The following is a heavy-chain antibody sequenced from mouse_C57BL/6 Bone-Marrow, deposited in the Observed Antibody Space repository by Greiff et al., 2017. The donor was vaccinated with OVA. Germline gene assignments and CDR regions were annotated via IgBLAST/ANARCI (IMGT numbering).Heavy chain of an antibody. D-gene: IGHD1-1*01. CDR2: IDPSDSYT. CDR3: ASNYGSSSSCFDV. J-gene: IGHJ1*03. Sequence: QVQLQQPGAELVMPGASVKLSCKASGYTFTSYWMHWVKQRPGQGLEWIGEIDPSDSYTNYNQKFKGKSTFTVDKSSSTAYMQLSSLTSDDSAVYYCASNYGSSSSCFDVWGTGTTVTVSS. CDR1: GYTFTSYW. V-gene: IGHV1-69*01.